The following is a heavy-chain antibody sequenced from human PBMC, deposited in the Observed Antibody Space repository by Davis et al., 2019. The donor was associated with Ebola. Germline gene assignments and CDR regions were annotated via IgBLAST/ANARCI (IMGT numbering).Heavy chain of an antibody. CDR1: TYTFTGYY. V-gene: IGHV1-2*06. CDR2: INPNSGAT. D-gene: IGHD4-11*01. Sequence: ASVKVSCKVSTYTFTGYYIHWVRQAPGQGLEWMGRINPNSGATDYAPDFQGRVTLSRDTSIGTAYMELSRLTSDDTAVYFCAESMTTVTKKSYGMDVWGSGATVAVSS. CDR3: AESMTTVTKKSYGMDV. J-gene: IGHJ6*04.